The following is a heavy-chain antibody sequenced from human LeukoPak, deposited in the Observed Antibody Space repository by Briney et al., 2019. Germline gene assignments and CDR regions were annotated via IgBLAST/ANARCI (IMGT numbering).Heavy chain of an antibody. Sequence: GGSLRLSCTASGFTFSSYAIHWVRQAPGKGLEWVAVISYDGSNKYYADSVKGRFTISRDNSKNTLYLQMNSLRAEDTAVYYCARETGSAVGSTDFDYWGQGTLVTVSS. CDR2: ISYDGSNK. J-gene: IGHJ4*02. D-gene: IGHD4-17*01. CDR3: ARETGSAVGSTDFDY. CDR1: GFTFSSYA. V-gene: IGHV3-30-3*01.